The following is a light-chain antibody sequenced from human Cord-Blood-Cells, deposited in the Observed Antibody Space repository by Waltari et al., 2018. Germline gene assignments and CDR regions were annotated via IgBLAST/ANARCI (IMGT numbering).Light chain of an antibody. V-gene: IGKV1-39*01. J-gene: IGKJ3*01. Sequence: DIQMTQSPSSLSASVGDRVTITCRASQSISSYLNWYQQKPGKAPKLLIYAASSLQSGVPSRFSDSGSETDFTLTISSLQPEDFAPYYCQQSYITPFTFGPRTKVDIK. CDR2: AAS. CDR1: QSISSY. CDR3: QQSYITPFT.